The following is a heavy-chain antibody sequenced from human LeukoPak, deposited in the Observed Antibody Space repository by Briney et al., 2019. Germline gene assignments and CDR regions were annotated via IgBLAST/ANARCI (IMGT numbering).Heavy chain of an antibody. CDR3: ARRATLYYYDSSGYYGGFDY. D-gene: IGHD3-22*01. J-gene: IGHJ4*02. V-gene: IGHV4-39*01. CDR2: IYYSGST. CDR1: GGSISSSSYY. Sequence: SETLSLTCTVSGGSISSSSYYWGWIRQPPGKGLEWIGSIYYSGSTYYNPSLKSRVTISVDTSKNRFSLKLSSVTAADTAVYYCARRATLYYYDSSGYYGGFDYWGQGTLVTVSS.